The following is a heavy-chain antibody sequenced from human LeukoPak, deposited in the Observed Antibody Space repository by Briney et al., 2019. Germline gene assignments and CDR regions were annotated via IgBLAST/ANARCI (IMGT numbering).Heavy chain of an antibody. V-gene: IGHV4-39*02. Sequence: SETLSLTCTVSGGSISTGSYYWGWVRQPPGKGLEYIGSISYSGTTYYNPSLKSRVTISVDTSKNHFSLNLSSVSAADTAVYYCARSSAGVPFNYWGQGTLVTVSS. CDR3: ARSSAGVPFNY. CDR1: GGSISTGSYY. CDR2: ISYSGTT. J-gene: IGHJ4*02. D-gene: IGHD6-13*01.